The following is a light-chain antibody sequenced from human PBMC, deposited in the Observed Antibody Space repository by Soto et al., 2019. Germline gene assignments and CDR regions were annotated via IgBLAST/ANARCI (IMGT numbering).Light chain of an antibody. Sequence: QSALTQPASVSGSPGQSITISCTGTSSDVGGYNYVSWYQQHPGKDPKLMIYEVSNRPSGVSNRFSGSKSGNTASLTISGLQAEEEADYYCSSYTSSSTVVFGGGTKLTVL. V-gene: IGLV2-14*01. CDR3: SSYTSSSTVV. J-gene: IGLJ2*01. CDR1: SSDVGGYNY. CDR2: EVS.